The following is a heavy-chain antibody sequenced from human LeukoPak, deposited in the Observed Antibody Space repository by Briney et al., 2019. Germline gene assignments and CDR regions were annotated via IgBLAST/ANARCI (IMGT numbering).Heavy chain of an antibody. V-gene: IGHV4-59*12. J-gene: IGHJ4*02. Sequence: SETLSLTCGVYGGSFSGYYWSWIRQPPGKGLEWIGYIYYSGSTNYNPSLKSRVTISVDTSKNQFSLKLSSVTAADTAVYYCAMTLGYCSGGSCYGPGYFDYWGQGTLVTVSS. CDR1: GGSFSGYY. CDR2: IYYSGST. CDR3: AMTLGYCSGGSCYGPGYFDY. D-gene: IGHD2-15*01.